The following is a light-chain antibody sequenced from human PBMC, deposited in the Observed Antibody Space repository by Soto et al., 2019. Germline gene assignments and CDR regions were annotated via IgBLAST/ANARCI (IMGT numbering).Light chain of an antibody. Sequence: DIQMTQSPSSLSASVGDSVTITCRASAGIRNDLGWYQQKPGKAPKRLIYAAFSLQSGVPSRFSGSGSGTEFTLTISSLQPEDFAKYSCQQYANLITFGQGTRLEIK. CDR1: AGIRND. CDR2: AAF. CDR3: QQYANLIT. V-gene: IGKV1-17*01. J-gene: IGKJ5*01.